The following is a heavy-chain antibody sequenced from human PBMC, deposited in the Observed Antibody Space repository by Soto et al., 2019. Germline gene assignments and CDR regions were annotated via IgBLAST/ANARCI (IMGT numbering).Heavy chain of an antibody. CDR2: INPSGGST. Sequence: ASVKVSCKASGYTFTSYYMHWVRQAPGQGLEWMGIINPSGGSTSYAQKFQGRVTMTRDTSTSTVYMELSSLRSEDTAVYYCARDPPTYSYDSSESRMDVWGQGTTVTVSS. J-gene: IGHJ6*02. D-gene: IGHD3-22*01. CDR1: GYTFTSYY. V-gene: IGHV1-46*01. CDR3: ARDPPTYSYDSSESRMDV.